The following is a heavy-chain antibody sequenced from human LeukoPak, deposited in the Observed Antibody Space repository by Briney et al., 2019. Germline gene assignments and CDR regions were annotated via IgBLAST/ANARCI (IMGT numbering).Heavy chain of an antibody. D-gene: IGHD3-3*01. CDR1: GGSVASTNW. V-gene: IGHV4-4*02. Sequence: ASGTLSLTCGVSGGSVASTNWWTWVRQPPGKGLEWIGEVHLDGRTNYNPSLKSRLTISVDLSENHISLKLTSVTAADTAVYYCAREGGFFRPLDYSGQGTLVTVSS. J-gene: IGHJ4*02. CDR2: VHLDGRT. CDR3: AREGGFFRPLDY.